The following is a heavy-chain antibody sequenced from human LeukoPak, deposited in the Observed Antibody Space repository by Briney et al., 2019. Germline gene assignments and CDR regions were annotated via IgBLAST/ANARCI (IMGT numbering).Heavy chain of an antibody. V-gene: IGHV3-30*18. J-gene: IGHJ4*02. CDR3: AKNGLLWFGELLHYFDY. D-gene: IGHD3-10*01. Sequence: GGSLRLSCAASGFTFSSYSMNWVRQAPGKGLEWVAVISYDGSNKYYADSVKGRFTISRDNSKNTLYLQMNSLRAEDTAVYYCAKNGLLWFGELLHYFDYWGQGTLVTVSS. CDR1: GFTFSSYS. CDR2: ISYDGSNK.